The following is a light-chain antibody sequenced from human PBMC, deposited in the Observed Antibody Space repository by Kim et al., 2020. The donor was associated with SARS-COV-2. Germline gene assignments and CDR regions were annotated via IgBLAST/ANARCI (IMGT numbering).Light chain of an antibody. CDR2: EVT. V-gene: IGLV2-8*01. CDR1: RGDFGSYKY. J-gene: IGLJ1*01. CDR3: ASHGGYDYV. Sequence: GKSVAISSSGTRGDFGSYKYVSWYPPHPGKSPKPLIYEVTQRPSGVPDRFSGSMSGNTASLTVSGLQAEDEADYYCASHGGYDYVFGTGTKVTVL.